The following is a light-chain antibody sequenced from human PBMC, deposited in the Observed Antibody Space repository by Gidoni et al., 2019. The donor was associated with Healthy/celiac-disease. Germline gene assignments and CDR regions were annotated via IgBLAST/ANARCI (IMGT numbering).Light chain of an antibody. J-gene: IGLJ3*02. Sequence: QSVLTQPPSVSGAPGQRVTISCTGSSSNIGAGYDVHWYQQLPGTAPNLLIYGNSNRPSGVPDRFSGSKSGTSASLAITWLQAEDEADYYCQSSDSSLFWVFGGGTKLTVL. CDR2: GNS. CDR1: SSNIGAGYD. CDR3: QSSDSSLFWV. V-gene: IGLV1-40*01.